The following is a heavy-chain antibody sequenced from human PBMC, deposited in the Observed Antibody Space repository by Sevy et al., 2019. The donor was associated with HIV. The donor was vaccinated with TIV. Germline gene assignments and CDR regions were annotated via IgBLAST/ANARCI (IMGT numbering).Heavy chain of an antibody. CDR1: GFTFSSYE. J-gene: IGHJ4*02. CDR3: ARPGIRGRLN. V-gene: IGHV3-48*03. CDR2: ISSSGSTI. D-gene: IGHD2-15*01. Sequence: GGSLRLSCAASGFTFSSYEMNWVRQAPGKGLEWVSYISSSGSTIYYADSVKGRFTISRDNAKNSLYLQMNSLRAEDTAVYYCARPGIRGRLNWGQGTLVIVSS.